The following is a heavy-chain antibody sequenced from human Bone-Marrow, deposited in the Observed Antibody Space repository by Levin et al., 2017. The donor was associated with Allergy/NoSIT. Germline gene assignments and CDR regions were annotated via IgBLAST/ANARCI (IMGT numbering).Heavy chain of an antibody. V-gene: IGHV3-9*01. Sequence: GGSLRLSCAASGFTFDDYAMHWVRQAPGKGLEWISGISWNSGRIGYADSVKGRFTISRDNANNSLYLQMNSLKPEDTAFYYCAKERADGPYFQHWGQGTLVTVSS. CDR3: AKERADGPYFQH. CDR1: GFTFDDYA. D-gene: IGHD1-26*01. CDR2: ISWNSGRI. J-gene: IGHJ1*01.